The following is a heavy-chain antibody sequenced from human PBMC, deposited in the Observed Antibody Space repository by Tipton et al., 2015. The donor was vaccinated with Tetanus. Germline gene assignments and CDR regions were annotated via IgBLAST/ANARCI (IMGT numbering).Heavy chain of an antibody. J-gene: IGHJ6*02. D-gene: IGHD3-9*01. V-gene: IGHV4-31*03. CDR2: IYYSGST. CDR1: GGSISSGGYY. Sequence: TLSLTCTVSGGSISSGGYYWSWIRQHPGKGLEWIGYIYYSGSTYYNPSLKSRVTISVATTKNQLSLKLSSVTAADTAVYYCARDWYYDTMPGYYGGGVDRLYGMDVWGQGPAVTVSS. CDR3: ARDWYYDTMPGYYGGGVDRLYGMDV.